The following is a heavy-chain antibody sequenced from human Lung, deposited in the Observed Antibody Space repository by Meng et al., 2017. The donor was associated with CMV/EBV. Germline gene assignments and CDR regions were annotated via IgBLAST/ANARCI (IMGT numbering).Heavy chain of an antibody. CDR3: VRDQGGESMIAVLIERFGMDV. D-gene: IGHD3-22*01. CDR2: ISYDGSNK. Sequence: GGSLRLXCAASGFTFNTYAMHWVRKAPGKGLEWVAVISYDGSNKYTADSVQGRLTISRDNSKNNLYLQMNSLTVEDTAVYYCVRDQGGESMIAVLIERFGMDVXDQGXTVTVSS. CDR1: GFTFNTYA. J-gene: IGHJ6*02. V-gene: IGHV3-30-3*01.